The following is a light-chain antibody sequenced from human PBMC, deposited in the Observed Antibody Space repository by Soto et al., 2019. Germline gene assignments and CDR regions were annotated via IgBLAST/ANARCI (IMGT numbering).Light chain of an antibody. Sequence: QSVLTQPASVSASPGQSITISCTGTSSDIGSYNLVSWYQHHPGNAPKLMIYERSKRPSWVSNRFSGSKSGNTASLTISGVQAEDEADYYCCSYAGTTLFGGGTKVTVL. CDR3: CSYAGTTL. CDR2: ERS. J-gene: IGLJ3*02. CDR1: SSDIGSYNL. V-gene: IGLV2-23*01.